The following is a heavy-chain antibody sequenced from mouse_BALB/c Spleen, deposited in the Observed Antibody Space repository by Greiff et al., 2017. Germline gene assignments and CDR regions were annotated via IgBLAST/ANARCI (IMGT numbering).Heavy chain of an antibody. Sequence: VQLQQSVPELVKPGASVKISCKASGYAFSSSWMNWVKQRPGQGLEWIGRIYPGDGDTNYNGKFKGKATLTADKSSSTAYMQLSSLTSVDSAVYFCARSGVRHAMDYWGQGTSGTVSS. CDR1: GYAFSSSW. V-gene: IGHV1-82*01. J-gene: IGHJ4*01. CDR3: ARSGVRHAMDY. D-gene: IGHD1-2*01. CDR2: IYPGDGDT.